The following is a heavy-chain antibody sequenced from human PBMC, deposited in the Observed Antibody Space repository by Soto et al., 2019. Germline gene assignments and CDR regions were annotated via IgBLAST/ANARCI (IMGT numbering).Heavy chain of an antibody. V-gene: IGHV1-69*06. J-gene: IGHJ6*02. CDR3: ARGYRELFFYAMDV. CDR2: IIPFYDKP. Sequence: QVELVQSGIEVKNPGSSVKVSCKASGDTFSNYANNWVRQAPGQGLEWMGGIIPFYDKPNYAENFLGRVTISADKFTATAYLEVSSLRSEDTAVYFCARGYRELFFYAMDVWGRGTPVIVSS. CDR1: GDTFSNYA. D-gene: IGHD3-10*01.